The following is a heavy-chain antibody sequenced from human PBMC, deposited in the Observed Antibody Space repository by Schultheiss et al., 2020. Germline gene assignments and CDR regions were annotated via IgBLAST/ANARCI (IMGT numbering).Heavy chain of an antibody. J-gene: IGHJ4*02. Sequence: SETLSLTCTVSGGSISSGDYYWSWIRQHPGKGLEWIGRIYTSGSTNYNPSLKSRVTISVDTSKNQFSLKLSSVTAADTAVYYCARARSGSSPLDYWGQGTLVTVSS. CDR1: GGSISSGDYY. CDR3: ARARSGSSPLDY. V-gene: IGHV4-61*02. CDR2: IYTSGST. D-gene: IGHD6-6*01.